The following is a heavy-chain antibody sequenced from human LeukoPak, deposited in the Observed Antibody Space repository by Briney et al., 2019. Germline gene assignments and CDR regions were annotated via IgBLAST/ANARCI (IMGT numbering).Heavy chain of an antibody. CDR1: GFIFSNYA. Sequence: GGSLRLSCAASGFIFSNYAMSWVRQAPGKRLEWVSDVRTSGVKTYYADSVKGRFTISRDNSKNTVYLQMNSLRAEDTAVYYCVKAVSVTAWDCWGQGTLVTVSS. V-gene: IGHV3-23*01. J-gene: IGHJ4*02. CDR3: VKAVSVTAWDC. CDR2: VRTSGVKT. D-gene: IGHD2-21*02.